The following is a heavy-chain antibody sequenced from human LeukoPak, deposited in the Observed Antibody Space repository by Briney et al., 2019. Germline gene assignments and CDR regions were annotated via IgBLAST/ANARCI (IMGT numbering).Heavy chain of an antibody. D-gene: IGHD3-22*01. CDR1: GYSFTSYW. CDR2: IYPGDSDT. V-gene: IGHV5-51*01. CDR3: ASGDSSGYYPEPFDY. J-gene: IGHJ4*02. Sequence: PGESLKISCKGSGYSFTSYWIGWVRQMPGKGLEWMGIIYPGDSDTRYSPSFQGQVTISADKSISTAYLQWSSLKASDTAMYYCASGDSSGYYPEPFDYWGQGTLVTVSS.